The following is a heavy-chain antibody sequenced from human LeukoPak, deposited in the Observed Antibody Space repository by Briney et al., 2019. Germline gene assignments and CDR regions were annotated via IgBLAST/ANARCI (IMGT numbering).Heavy chain of an antibody. Sequence: GRSLRLSCAASGSTFSSYAMHWVRQAPGKGLEWVAVISYDGSNKYYADSVKGRFTISRDNSKNTLYLQMNSLRAEDTAVYYCASAITMIVVAPGYWGQGTLVTVSS. V-gene: IGHV3-30-3*01. CDR3: ASAITMIVVAPGY. CDR2: ISYDGSNK. CDR1: GSTFSSYA. D-gene: IGHD3-22*01. J-gene: IGHJ4*02.